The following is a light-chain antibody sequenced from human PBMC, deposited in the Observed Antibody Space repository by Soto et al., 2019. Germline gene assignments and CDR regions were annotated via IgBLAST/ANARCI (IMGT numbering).Light chain of an antibody. J-gene: IGKJ1*01. CDR3: QQFNSYPTWT. Sequence: AIQLTQSPSSLSASVGDRVTITCRASQGISSALAWYQQKPGKAPKLLIYDASSLESGVPPRFSGSGSGTDFTLTISSLQPEDFATYYCQQFNSYPTWTFGQGTKVEIK. V-gene: IGKV1-13*02. CDR2: DAS. CDR1: QGISSA.